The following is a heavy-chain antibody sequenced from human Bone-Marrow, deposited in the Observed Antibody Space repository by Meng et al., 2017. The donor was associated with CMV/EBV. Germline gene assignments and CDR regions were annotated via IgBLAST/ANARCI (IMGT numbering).Heavy chain of an antibody. CDR2: INSDGSST. J-gene: IGHJ4*02. CDR1: GFTFSSYW. V-gene: IGHV3-74*01. CDR3: ARDSGSTETPHY. Sequence: GGSLRLSCAASGFTFSSYWMHWVHQAPGKGLVWVSRINSDGSSTSYADSVKGRFTISRDNAKNTLYLQMNSLRAEDTAVYYCARDSGSTETPHYWGQGTLVTVSS. D-gene: IGHD4-11*01.